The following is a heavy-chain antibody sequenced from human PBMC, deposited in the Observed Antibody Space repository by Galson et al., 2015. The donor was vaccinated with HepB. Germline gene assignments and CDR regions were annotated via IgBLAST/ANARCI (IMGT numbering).Heavy chain of an antibody. Sequence: SVKVSCKASGYTFTSYGTSWVRQAPGQGLEWMGWISAYNGNTNYAQKLQGRVTMTTDTSTSTAYMELRSLRSDDTAVYYCAREFVGVWHAFDIWGQGTMVTVSS. CDR2: ISAYNGNT. D-gene: IGHD2-21*01. J-gene: IGHJ3*02. CDR3: AREFVGVWHAFDI. CDR1: GYTFTSYG. V-gene: IGHV1-18*04.